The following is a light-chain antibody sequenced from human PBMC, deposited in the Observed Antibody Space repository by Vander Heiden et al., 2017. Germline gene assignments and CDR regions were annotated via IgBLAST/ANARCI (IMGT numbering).Light chain of an antibody. J-gene: IGLJ3*02. Sequence: YVLTQPPAVSVAPGQTARITCRAHNIGRKRVHWYQQKAGQAPVGVGLADSDRPSGIPERFAGSNSAKKATLSISRVEAGNESDDDGQVWDSDIDHGLFGGGTKLTVL. CDR3: QVWDSDIDHGL. V-gene: IGLV3-21*02. CDR2: ADS. CDR1: NIGRKR.